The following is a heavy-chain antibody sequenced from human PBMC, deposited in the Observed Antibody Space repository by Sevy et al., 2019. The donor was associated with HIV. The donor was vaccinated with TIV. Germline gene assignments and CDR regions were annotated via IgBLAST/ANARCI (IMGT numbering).Heavy chain of an antibody. V-gene: IGHV1-18*01. CDR3: AGGEEGYCSSTSCYPTSYGMDV. D-gene: IGHD2-2*01. CDR2: ISAYNGNK. CDR1: GYTFTSYG. J-gene: IGHJ6*02. Sequence: ASVKVSCKASGYTFTSYGISWVRQAPGQGLEWMGWISAYNGNKNYAQKLQGRVTMTTDTSTGTAYMELRSLRSDDTAVYYCAGGEEGYCSSTSCYPTSYGMDVWGQGTTVTVSS.